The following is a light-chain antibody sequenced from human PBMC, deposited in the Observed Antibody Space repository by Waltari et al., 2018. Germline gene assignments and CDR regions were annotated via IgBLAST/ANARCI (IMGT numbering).Light chain of an antibody. J-gene: IGKJ2*01. Sequence: EIVLTQSPATLSLSPGETATPSCRDSQSVGTYLAWYQQKPGQAPRLLIYDASNRATGIPDRFRGSGSGTDFTLTISSLEPEDFAVYYCQQRSSWTPHTFGQGARLEIK. CDR3: QQRSSWTPHT. CDR2: DAS. CDR1: QSVGTY. V-gene: IGKV3-11*01.